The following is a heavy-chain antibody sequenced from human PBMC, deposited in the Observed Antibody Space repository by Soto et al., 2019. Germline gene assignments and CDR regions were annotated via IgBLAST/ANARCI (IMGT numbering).Heavy chain of an antibody. V-gene: IGHV4-59*01. J-gene: IGHJ6*03. CDR2: VYYSGST. CDR3: ARGGRSAYYYYMGV. Sequence: QVQLQESGPGLVKPSETLSLTCIVSGGSISTWSWVRQPPGKGLEWIGYVYYSGSTNYNPSLKSRVTISVDTSKNQFSLKLTSVTAADTAMYYCARGGRSAYYYYMGVWGKGTTVTVSS. CDR1: GGSIST.